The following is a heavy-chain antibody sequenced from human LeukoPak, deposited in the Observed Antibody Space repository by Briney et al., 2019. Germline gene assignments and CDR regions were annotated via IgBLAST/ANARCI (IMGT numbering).Heavy chain of an antibody. CDR2: IYYNGIT. D-gene: IGHD3-10*01. CDR1: VGPSRPFY. V-gene: IGHV4-59*01. CDR3: ARDLWFGGPRGAFDI. Sequence: SETLSLTCTASVGPSRPFYWSWFGQPPGKGLDGFGIIYYNGITNYNPSLKSRVTISVDTSKNQFSLKLTSVTAADTAVCYCARDLWFGGPRGAFDIWGQGTMVTVSS. J-gene: IGHJ3*02.